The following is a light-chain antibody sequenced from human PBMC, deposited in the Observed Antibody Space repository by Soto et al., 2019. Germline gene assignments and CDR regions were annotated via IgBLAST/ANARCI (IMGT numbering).Light chain of an antibody. CDR1: SSDVGGYNY. V-gene: IGLV2-8*01. J-gene: IGLJ2*01. CDR2: EVS. Sequence: QSALTQPPSAYGSPGQSVTISCTGTSSDVGGYNYVSWYQQHPGKAPKLMIYEVSKRPSGVPDRFSGSKSDNTASLTVSGLQAEDEAAYYCSSYAGSNNLGVFGGGTKLTVL. CDR3: SSYAGSNNLGV.